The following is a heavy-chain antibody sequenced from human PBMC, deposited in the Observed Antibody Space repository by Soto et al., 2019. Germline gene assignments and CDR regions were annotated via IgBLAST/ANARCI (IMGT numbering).Heavy chain of an antibody. CDR2: IYHSGST. J-gene: IGHJ5*02. CDR3: ARENSSSWGWFDP. V-gene: IGHV4-4*02. CDR1: GGSISSSNL. Sequence: SETQCLTCAVSGGSISSSNLWSWVRQPPGKGLEWIGEIYHSGSTNYNPSLKSRVTISVDKSKNQFSLKLSSVTAADTAVYYCARENSSSWGWFDPWGQGTLVTVSS. D-gene: IGHD6-13*01.